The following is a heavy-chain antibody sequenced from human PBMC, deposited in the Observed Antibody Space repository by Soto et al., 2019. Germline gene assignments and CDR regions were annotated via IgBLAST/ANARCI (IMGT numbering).Heavy chain of an antibody. Sequence: VGSLRLSCQASGFNFSDYTLHWVRRSPGKALEWVSFISWDGSTYYGESVQGRFTVSRDNNKNSLYLHISGLRPEDTGFYYCAKDVYRRGMNHWFDPWGQGTLVTVSS. V-gene: IGHV3-43*01. J-gene: IGHJ5*02. D-gene: IGHD4-4*01. CDR1: GFNFSDYT. CDR2: ISWDGST. CDR3: AKDVYRRGMNHWFDP.